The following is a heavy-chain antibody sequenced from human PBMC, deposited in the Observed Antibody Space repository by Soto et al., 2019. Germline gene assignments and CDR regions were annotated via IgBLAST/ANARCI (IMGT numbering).Heavy chain of an antibody. V-gene: IGHV2-70*01. CDR2: IDWDDDK. CDR3: ARIRYYYGSGSPYGMDV. CDR1: GFSLSTSGMC. Sequence: ESGPTLVNPTQTLTLTCTFSGFSLSTSGMCVSWIRQPPGKALEWLALIDWDDDKYYSTSLKTRLTISKDTSKNQVVLTMTNMDPVDTATYYCARIRYYYGSGSPYGMDVWGQGTTVTVSS. J-gene: IGHJ6*02. D-gene: IGHD3-10*01.